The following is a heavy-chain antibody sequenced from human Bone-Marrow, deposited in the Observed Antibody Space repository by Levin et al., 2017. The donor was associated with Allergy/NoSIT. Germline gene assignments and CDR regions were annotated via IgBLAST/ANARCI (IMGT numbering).Heavy chain of an antibody. CDR3: TTGQGHIRFLEWVDY. D-gene: IGHD3-3*01. CDR1: GFTFSNAW. V-gene: IGHV3-15*01. CDR2: IKSKTDGGTT. Sequence: GGSLRLSCAASGFTFSNAWMSWVRQAPGKGLEWVGRIKSKTDGGTTDYAAPVKGRFTISRDDSKNTLYLQMNSLKTEDTAVYYCTTGQGHIRFLEWVDYWGQGTLVTVSS. J-gene: IGHJ4*02.